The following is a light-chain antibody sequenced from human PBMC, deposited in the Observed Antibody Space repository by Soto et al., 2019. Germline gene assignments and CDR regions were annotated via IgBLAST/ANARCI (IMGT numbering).Light chain of an antibody. CDR1: QSVASS. V-gene: IGKV3-15*01. CDR2: GAT. Sequence: EIVMTQSPATLSVSPAERVTLSCRASQSVASSLAWYQQKPGQSPRLLIYGATTRASNIAARFSGGGSGTEFTLTISSLQSEDSALYYCQQYDNWPSGTFGQGTRLEI. CDR3: QQYDNWPSGT. J-gene: IGKJ5*01.